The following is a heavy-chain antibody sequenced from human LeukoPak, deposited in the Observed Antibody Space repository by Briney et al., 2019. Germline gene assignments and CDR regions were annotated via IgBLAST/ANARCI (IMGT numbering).Heavy chain of an antibody. Sequence: GGSLRLSCAASGFTFSSYGMHWVRQAPGKGLEWVSVIYSGGSTYYADSVKGRFTISRDNSKNTLYLQMNSLRAEDTAVYYCARDRNDYVWGSYRYEDWGQGTLVTVSS. CDR1: GFTFSSYG. CDR2: IYSGGST. CDR3: ARDRNDYVWGSYRYED. D-gene: IGHD3-16*02. V-gene: IGHV3-53*01. J-gene: IGHJ4*02.